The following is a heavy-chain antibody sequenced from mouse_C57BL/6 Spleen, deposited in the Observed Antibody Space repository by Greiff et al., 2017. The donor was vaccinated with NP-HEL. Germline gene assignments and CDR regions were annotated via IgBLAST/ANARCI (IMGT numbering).Heavy chain of an antibody. CDR1: GFSLTSYG. CDR2: IWRGGGT. Sequence: QVQLQQSGPGLVQPSQSLSITCTVSGFSLTSYGVHWVRQSPGKGLEWLGVIWRGGGTDYNAAFMSSMSITKYNSKSQVFFKMTSLQAEDTAIYYCAKNWRPWYFDVWGTGTTVTVSS. CDR3: AKNWRPWYFDV. V-gene: IGHV2-5*01. J-gene: IGHJ1*03.